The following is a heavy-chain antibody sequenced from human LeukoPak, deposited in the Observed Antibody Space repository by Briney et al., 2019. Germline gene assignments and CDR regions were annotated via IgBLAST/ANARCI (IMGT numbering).Heavy chain of an antibody. V-gene: IGHV3-23*01. CDR3: ARESYDYGDYVGGLIDY. J-gene: IGHJ4*02. Sequence: PGGSLRLSCAASGFTLSTYAMSWVRQTPGKGLEWVAATSSSDAGTYHADSVRGRFTISRDNSKNTLYLQMNSLRAEDTAVYYCARESYDYGDYVGGLIDYWGQGTLVTVSS. D-gene: IGHD4-17*01. CDR1: GFTLSTYA. CDR2: TSSSDAGT.